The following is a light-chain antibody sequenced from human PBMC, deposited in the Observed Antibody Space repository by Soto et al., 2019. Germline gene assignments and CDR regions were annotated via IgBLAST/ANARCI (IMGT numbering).Light chain of an antibody. CDR2: GAS. J-gene: IGKJ1*01. V-gene: IGKV3-15*01. CDR3: QQYNNWPPWT. CDR1: QSVSSN. Sequence: EIVMTQSPATLSVSPGERATLSCRASQSVSSNLAWYHQKPGQAPRLLMYGASTRDTGIPARFSGSGSGTDFTFNISGLQSEDFAVYYCQQYNNWPPWTFGQGTKVEIK.